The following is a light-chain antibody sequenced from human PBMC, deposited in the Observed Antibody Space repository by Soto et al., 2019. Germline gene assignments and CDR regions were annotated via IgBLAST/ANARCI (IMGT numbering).Light chain of an antibody. Sequence: DIQLTQSPSFLSASVGDRVTITCRASQSISRYLNWYQQKPGKAPKLLIYAASTLQSGVPSRFSGSGSGTDFTLTISRLEPEDFAVYYCQQFSSYPLTFGGGTKVDIK. CDR3: QQFSSYPLT. CDR2: AAS. CDR1: QSISRY. J-gene: IGKJ4*01. V-gene: IGKV1-9*01.